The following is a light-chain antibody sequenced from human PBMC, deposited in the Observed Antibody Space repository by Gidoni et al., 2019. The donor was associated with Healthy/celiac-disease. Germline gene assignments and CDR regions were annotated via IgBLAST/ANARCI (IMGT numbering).Light chain of an antibody. V-gene: IGKV4-1*01. CDR1: QSVLHSSNNMNY. J-gene: IGKJ2*01. CDR2: WAS. Sequence: DNEMTQSPDSLAVYLGEMATINSKTSQSVLHSSNNMNYLAWYQQKPGQPPKLSIYWASTRESGVPNRFSSSGCGTDFTLAISSLLAEDVSVYYCQQYYGTPYTFGQGTKLEIK. CDR3: QQYYGTPYT.